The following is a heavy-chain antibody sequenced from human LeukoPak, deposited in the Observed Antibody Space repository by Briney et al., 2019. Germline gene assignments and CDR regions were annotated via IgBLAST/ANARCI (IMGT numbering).Heavy chain of an antibody. J-gene: IGHJ5*02. CDR1: GGSISSSIYY. Sequence: SETLPLTCTVSGGSISSSIYYWGWIRQPPGKGLEWIGIIYYSGSTYYNPSLKSRLTISVDTSKNQFSLKLSSVTATDTAVYYCARRGYCSSTSCYEYWFDPWGQGTLVTVSS. D-gene: IGHD2-2*01. CDR2: IYYSGST. V-gene: IGHV4-39*01. CDR3: ARRGYCSSTSCYEYWFDP.